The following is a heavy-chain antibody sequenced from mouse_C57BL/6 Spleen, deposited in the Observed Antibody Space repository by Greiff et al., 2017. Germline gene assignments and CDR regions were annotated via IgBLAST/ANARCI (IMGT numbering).Heavy chain of an antibody. CDR2: INPNNGGT. CDR3: ARWGTPYAMDY. J-gene: IGHJ4*01. V-gene: IGHV1-26*01. D-gene: IGHD3-3*01. Sequence: VQLQQSGPELVKPGASVKISCKASGYTFTDYYMNWVKQSHGKSLEWIGDINPNNGGTSYNQKFKGKATLTVDKSSSTAYMELRSLTSEDAAVYYCARWGTPYAMDYWGQGTSVTVSS. CDR1: GYTFTDYY.